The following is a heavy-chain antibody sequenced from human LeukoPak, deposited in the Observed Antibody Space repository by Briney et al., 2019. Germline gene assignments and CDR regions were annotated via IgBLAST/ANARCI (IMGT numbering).Heavy chain of an antibody. J-gene: IGHJ5*02. CDR1: GGSISSSSYY. CDR2: IYYSGST. D-gene: IGHD6-13*01. Sequence: SETLSLTCTVSGGSISSSSYYWGWIRQPPGKGLEWIGSIYYSGSTYYNPSLKSRVTISVDTSKNQFSLKLSSVTAADTAVYYCARPYSSSCYEVDWFDPWGQGTLVTVSS. V-gene: IGHV4-39*01. CDR3: ARPYSSSCYEVDWFDP.